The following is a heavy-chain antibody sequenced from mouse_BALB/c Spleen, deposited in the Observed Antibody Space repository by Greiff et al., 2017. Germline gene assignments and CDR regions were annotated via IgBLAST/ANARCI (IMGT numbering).Heavy chain of an antibody. V-gene: IGHV5-6-3*01. J-gene: IGHJ3*01. D-gene: IGHD3-3*01. CDR1: GFTFSSYG. CDR2: INSNGGST. CDR3: ARGGLLAY. Sequence: EVMLVESGGGLVQPGGSLKLSCAASGFTFSSYGMSWVRQTPDKRLELVATINSNGGSTYYPASVKGRFTISRDNAKNTLYLQMSSLKSEDTAMYYCARGGLLAYWGQGTLVTVSA.